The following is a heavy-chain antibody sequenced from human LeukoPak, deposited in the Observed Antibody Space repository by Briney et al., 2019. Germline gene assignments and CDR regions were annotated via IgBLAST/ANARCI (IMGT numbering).Heavy chain of an antibody. Sequence: GGSLRLSCAASGFTFSSYGMRWVRQAPGKGLEWVAVIWYDGSNKYYADSVKGRFTISRDNSKNTLYLQMNSLRAEDTAVYYCARDNLGYDFWSGYIDYWGQGTLVTVSS. CDR1: GFTFSSYG. CDR2: IWYDGSNK. CDR3: ARDNLGYDFWSGYIDY. J-gene: IGHJ4*02. D-gene: IGHD3-3*01. V-gene: IGHV3-33*01.